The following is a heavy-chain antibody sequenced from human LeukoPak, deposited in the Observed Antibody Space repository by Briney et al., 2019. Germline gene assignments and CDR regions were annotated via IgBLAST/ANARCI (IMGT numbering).Heavy chain of an antibody. CDR2: ISSNGGST. J-gene: IGHJ5*02. CDR1: GFTFSSYA. Sequence: GGSLRLSCAASGFTFSSYAMHWVRQAPGKGLEYVSAISSNGGSTYYANSVKGRFTISRDNSKNTLYLQMNTLRAEDTAVYSCARGADGVSSNSRGWFDPWGQGTLVTVSS. D-gene: IGHD2-15*01. V-gene: IGHV3-64*01. CDR3: ARGADGVSSNSRGWFDP.